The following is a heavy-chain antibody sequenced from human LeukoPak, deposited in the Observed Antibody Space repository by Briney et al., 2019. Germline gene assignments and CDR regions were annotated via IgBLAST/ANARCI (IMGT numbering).Heavy chain of an antibody. CDR1: GGSISSYD. CDR3: VRDKGDVTRASSERFDY. D-gene: IGHD4-17*01. V-gene: IGHV4-59*01. Sequence: PSETLSLTCTVSGGSISSYDWSWIRQPPGKGLEWIGDIYCSGTTNYNPSLKGRVAISVDTSKNQFSLKLTSVTAADTAVYYCVRDKGDVTRASSERFDYWGQGTLVTVSS. J-gene: IGHJ4*02. CDR2: IYCSGTT.